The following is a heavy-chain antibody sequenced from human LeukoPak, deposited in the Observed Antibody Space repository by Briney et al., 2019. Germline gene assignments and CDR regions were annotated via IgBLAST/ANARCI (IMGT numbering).Heavy chain of an antibody. D-gene: IGHD6-19*01. CDR3: VRGRYSSGWYKDKNWFDP. J-gene: IGHJ5*02. CDR1: GVSISRGGYA. V-gene: IGHV4-30-4*07. Sequence: SETLSLTCAVSGVSISRGGYAWNWIRQPPGKGLEWIAYIYHSGTTYYNPSLKSRATISVDTSKNQFSLKLSSVTAADTAVYYCVRGRYSSGWYKDKNWFDPWGQGTPVTVSS. CDR2: IYHSGTT.